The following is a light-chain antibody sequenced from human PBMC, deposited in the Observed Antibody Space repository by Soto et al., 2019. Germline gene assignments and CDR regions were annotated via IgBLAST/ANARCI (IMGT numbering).Light chain of an antibody. CDR2: GTS. CDR1: QTISSTY. J-gene: IGKJ2*01. V-gene: IGKV3-20*01. CDR3: QQYGSSPLYT. Sequence: EIVLTQSPGTLSLSPGERATLSCRTSQTISSTYLAWYQQRPGQAPRLLIYGTSTRATGIPDRFSGSGSGTDFTLTISRLEPEDFAVYFCQQYGSSPLYTFAQGTKLEI.